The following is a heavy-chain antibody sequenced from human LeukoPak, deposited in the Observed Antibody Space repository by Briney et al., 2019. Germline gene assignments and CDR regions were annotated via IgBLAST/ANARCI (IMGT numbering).Heavy chain of an antibody. CDR2: IKGDGSHT. D-gene: IGHD3-9*01. V-gene: IGHV3-74*01. J-gene: IGHJ5*01. Sequence: GGSLRLSCAASGFTFSNYWMHWVRQAPGKGLVWVSRIKGDGSHTIYANSVKGRFTISRDNAKNTLYLQMKSLRAEDTAVYYCVRDWDHFDFDSWGLGTLVTVSS. CDR3: VRDWDHFDFDS. CDR1: GFTFSNYW.